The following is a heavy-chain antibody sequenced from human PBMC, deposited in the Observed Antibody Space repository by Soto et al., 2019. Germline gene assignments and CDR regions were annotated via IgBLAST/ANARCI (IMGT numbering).Heavy chain of an antibody. D-gene: IGHD1-26*01. CDR2: ISAYNGNT. Sequence: ASVKVSCKASGYTFTSYGISWVRQAPGQGLEWMGWISAYNGNTSYAQKLQGRVTMTTDTSTSTAYMELRSLRSDDTAVYYCARDSPWGSYLGYYYYGMDVWGQGTTVTVSS. J-gene: IGHJ6*02. CDR1: GYTFTSYG. CDR3: ARDSPWGSYLGYYYYGMDV. V-gene: IGHV1-18*01.